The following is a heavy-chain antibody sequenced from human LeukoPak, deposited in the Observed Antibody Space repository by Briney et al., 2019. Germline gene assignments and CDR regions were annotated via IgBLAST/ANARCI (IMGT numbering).Heavy chain of an antibody. CDR3: ARGSLVPAAPGIKPFDY. CDR1: GFTFSSYW. D-gene: IGHD2-2*01. V-gene: IGHV3-7*01. Sequence: PGGSLRLSCAASGFTFSSYWMSWVRQAPGKGLEWVANIKQDGSEKYYVDSVKGRFTISRDNAKNSLYLQMNSLRAEDTAVYYCARGSLVPAAPGIKPFDYWGQGTLVTVSS. J-gene: IGHJ4*02. CDR2: IKQDGSEK.